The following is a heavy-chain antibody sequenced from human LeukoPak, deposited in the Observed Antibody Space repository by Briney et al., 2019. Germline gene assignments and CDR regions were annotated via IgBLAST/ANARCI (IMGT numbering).Heavy chain of an antibody. CDR1: GFIFSSYS. CDR3: ARVPWFGEPNSGGDSGY. D-gene: IGHD3-10*01. CDR2: ISSGSNTI. Sequence: GGSLRLSCAASGFIFSSYSMNWVRQAPGKGLEWVSYISSGSNTIYYADSVKGRFTISRDNARNSLYLQMNSLRAEDTAVYYCARVPWFGEPNSGGDSGYWGQGTLVTVS. V-gene: IGHV3-48*01. J-gene: IGHJ4*02.